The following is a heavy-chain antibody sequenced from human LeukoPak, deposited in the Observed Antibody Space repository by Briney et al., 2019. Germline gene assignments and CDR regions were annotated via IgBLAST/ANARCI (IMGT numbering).Heavy chain of an antibody. Sequence: GVSLRLSCTASGFSFSGHWMHWARQLPGKGLVWVSRISPTGSTTSYADSVKGRFTVSRDNAKNTLYLQLNNLRAEDTAVYYCARGPNSNWSGLDFWGQGTLLTVSS. CDR1: GFSFSGHW. CDR3: ARGPNSNWSGLDF. D-gene: IGHD6-6*01. J-gene: IGHJ4*02. CDR2: ISPTGSTT. V-gene: IGHV3-74*01.